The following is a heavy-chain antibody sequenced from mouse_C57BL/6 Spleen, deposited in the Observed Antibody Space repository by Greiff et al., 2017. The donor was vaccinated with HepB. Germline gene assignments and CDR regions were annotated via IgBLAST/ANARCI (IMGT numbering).Heavy chain of an antibody. Sequence: QVQLKQSGAELARPGASVKLSCKASGYTFTSYGISWVKQRTGQGLEWIGEIYPRSGNTYYNEKFKGKATLTADKSSSTAYMELRSLTSEDSAVYFCARPPYGSSSYAMDYWGQGTSVTVSS. CDR2: IYPRSGNT. V-gene: IGHV1-81*01. D-gene: IGHD1-1*01. J-gene: IGHJ4*01. CDR3: ARPPYGSSSYAMDY. CDR1: GYTFTSYG.